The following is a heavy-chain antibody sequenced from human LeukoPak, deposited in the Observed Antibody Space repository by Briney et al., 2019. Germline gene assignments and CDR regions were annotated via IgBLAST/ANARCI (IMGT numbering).Heavy chain of an antibody. Sequence: GASVKVSCKASGYTFTGYYMHWVRQAPGQGLEWMGWISAYNGNTNYAQKLQGRVTMTTDTSTSTAYMELRSLRSDDTAVYYCARLSDSGYEIDYWGQGTLVTVSS. V-gene: IGHV1-18*04. J-gene: IGHJ4*02. CDR2: ISAYNGNT. D-gene: IGHD5-12*01. CDR3: ARLSDSGYEIDY. CDR1: GYTFTGYY.